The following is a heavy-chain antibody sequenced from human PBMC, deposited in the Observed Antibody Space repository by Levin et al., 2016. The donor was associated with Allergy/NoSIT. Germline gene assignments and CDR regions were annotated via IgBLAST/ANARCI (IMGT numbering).Heavy chain of an antibody. J-gene: IGHJ4*02. Sequence: SETLSLTCSVSGGSFDSFYCTWIRQFPGKTLEWIGHTYYKGTAAYNPSLKSRVSISVDTSKRQFALTLTSVTAADTAVYYCAALDYDLLTGSMGRFDQWGQGAQVTVSS. CDR2: TYYKGTA. CDR1: GGSFDSFY. V-gene: IGHV4-59*03. CDR3: AALDYDLLTGSMGRFDQ. D-gene: IGHD3-9*01.